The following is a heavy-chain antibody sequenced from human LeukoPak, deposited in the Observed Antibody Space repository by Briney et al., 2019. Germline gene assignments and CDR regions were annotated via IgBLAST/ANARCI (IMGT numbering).Heavy chain of an antibody. Sequence: ASVKVSCKASGYTFTSYYMHWVRQARGQGLEWMGTINTSGGSTSYAQKFQGRVTVTRDTSTSTVYMELSSLRSEDTAMYYCAREGEIGYDLSDYWGQGTLVTVSS. CDR3: AREGEIGYDLSDY. CDR1: GYTFTSYY. J-gene: IGHJ4*02. CDR2: INTSGGST. D-gene: IGHD5-12*01. V-gene: IGHV1-46*01.